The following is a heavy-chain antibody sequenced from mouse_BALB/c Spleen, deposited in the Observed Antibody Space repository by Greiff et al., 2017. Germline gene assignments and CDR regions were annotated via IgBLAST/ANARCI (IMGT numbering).Heavy chain of an antibody. CDR3: AREDYGYPY. CDR2: ISYSGST. D-gene: IGHD1-2*01. CDR1: GYSITSDYA. Sequence: EVKLMESGPGLVKPSQSLSLTCTVTGYSITSDYAWNWIRQFPGNKLEWMGYISYSGSTSYNPSLKSRISITRDTSKNQFFLQLNSVTTEDTATYYCAREDYGYPYWGQGTLVTVSA. J-gene: IGHJ3*01. V-gene: IGHV3-2*02.